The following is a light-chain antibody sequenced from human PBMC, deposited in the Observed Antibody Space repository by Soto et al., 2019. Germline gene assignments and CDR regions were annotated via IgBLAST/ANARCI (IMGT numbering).Light chain of an antibody. CDR3: TSYTSSSPYV. CDR1: SSDVGAYNY. V-gene: IGLV2-14*01. Sequence: QSALTQPASVSGSPGQSIAISCTGTSSDVGAYNYVSWYQQHPGKAPKLMIYDVSHRLSGASDRFSGSKSGNTASLTISGLQPEDEADYYCTSYTSSSPYVFGTGTKVTVL. J-gene: IGLJ1*01. CDR2: DVS.